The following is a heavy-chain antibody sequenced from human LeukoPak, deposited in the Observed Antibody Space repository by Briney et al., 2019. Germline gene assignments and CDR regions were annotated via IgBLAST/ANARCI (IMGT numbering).Heavy chain of an antibody. V-gene: IGHV4-4*07. CDR3: ARDQGGRNYWGSAWFDP. J-gene: IGHJ5*02. CDR2: IHTSGNT. D-gene: IGHD1-26*01. CDR1: GDSMSISF. Sequence: SETLSLTCTVSGDSMSISFLTWIRQPAGKGLEWIGRIHTSGNTNYNPSLKSRVTMSLDTSKNQVSLKLTSVTAADTAVYYCARDQGGRNYWGSAWFDPWGRGILVTVSS.